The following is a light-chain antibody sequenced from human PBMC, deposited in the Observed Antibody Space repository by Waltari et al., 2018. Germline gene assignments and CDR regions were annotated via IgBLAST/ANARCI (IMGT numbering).Light chain of an antibody. CDR3: QQYNSWRT. Sequence: EIVMTQSPPTLSVSPWDRATLSCRASQSIARTLAWYQQKPGQAPRLLMYGASTRATGIPARFSGSGSGTDFTLTISSLQSEDSAVYYCQQYNSWRTFGQGTKLEIK. J-gene: IGKJ2*01. CDR1: QSIART. CDR2: GAS. V-gene: IGKV3-15*01.